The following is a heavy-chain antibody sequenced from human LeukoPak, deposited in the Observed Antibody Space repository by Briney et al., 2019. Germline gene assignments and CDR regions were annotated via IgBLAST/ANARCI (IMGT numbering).Heavy chain of an antibody. Sequence: GGSLRLSCAASGFTVSSNYMSWVRQAPGKGLEWVSVIYSGGSTYYADSVKGRFTISRDNSKNTLYLQMNSLRAEDTAVYYCARLSGRAAADPFIWGQGTLVTVSS. J-gene: IGHJ1*01. CDR2: IYSGGST. CDR3: ARLSGRAAADPFI. D-gene: IGHD6-13*01. CDR1: GFTVSSNY. V-gene: IGHV3-53*01.